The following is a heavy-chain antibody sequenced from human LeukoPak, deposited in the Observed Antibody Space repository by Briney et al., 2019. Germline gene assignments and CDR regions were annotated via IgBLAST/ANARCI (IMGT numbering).Heavy chain of an antibody. D-gene: IGHD3-22*01. Sequence: ASVKVSCKASGYTFTSYYMHWVRQAPGQGLQWMGNINPSGGSTNYAQNFQGRVTMTRDTSTSRVYMELSSLRSDDTAVYYCARGGYYYESSGHDYWGQGTLVTVSS. CDR1: GYTFTSYY. J-gene: IGHJ4*02. V-gene: IGHV1-46*01. CDR3: ARGGYYYESSGHDY. CDR2: INPSGGST.